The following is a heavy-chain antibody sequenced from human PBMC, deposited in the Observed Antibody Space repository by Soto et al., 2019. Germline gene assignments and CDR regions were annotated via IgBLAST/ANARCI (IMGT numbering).Heavy chain of an antibody. CDR2: INHSEST. V-gene: IGHV4-34*01. J-gene: IGHJ6*01. CDR1: RGSFSGCY. Sequence: PSETLSLTCAVCRGSFSGCYWSWIRQPPGKGLEWIGGINHSESTNYNPPLKSRVTISADVSERLVSLTMTAVTDADTAHYYCARGIQPPTVSPWDVGGPGTSVTVSS. D-gene: IGHD1-1*01. CDR3: ARGIQPPTVSPWDV.